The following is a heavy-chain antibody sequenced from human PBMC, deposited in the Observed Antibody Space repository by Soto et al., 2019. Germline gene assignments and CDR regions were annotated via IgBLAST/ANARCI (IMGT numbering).Heavy chain of an antibody. V-gene: IGHV3-49*04. J-gene: IGHJ3*01. CDR2: IRSKGSGGTS. D-gene: IGHD3-10*01. CDR3: TRDQPITP. Sequence: GGSLRLSCTASGFTFDDYAMSWVRQAPGKGLEWVGFIRSKGSGGTSEYAASVKGRFTFSRDDSESIAYLQINSLKIEDTAVYYCTRDQPITPWGQGTMVTVSS. CDR1: GFTFDDYA.